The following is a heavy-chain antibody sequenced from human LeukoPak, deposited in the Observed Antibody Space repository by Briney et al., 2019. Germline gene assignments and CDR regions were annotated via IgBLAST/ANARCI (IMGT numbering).Heavy chain of an antibody. CDR2: IWYNGSKK. CDR3: ANPWGSAWWYFDL. D-gene: IGHD7-27*01. V-gene: IGHV3-33*06. CDR1: GFTFSDHG. Sequence: GRSLRLSCAASGFTFSDHGMHWVRQAPGKGMEWVAIIWYNGSKKYYAESVKGRFTISRDNSKNTLYLQMSSLRAEDTAVYYCANPWGSAWWYFDLWGRGTLVTVSS. J-gene: IGHJ2*01.